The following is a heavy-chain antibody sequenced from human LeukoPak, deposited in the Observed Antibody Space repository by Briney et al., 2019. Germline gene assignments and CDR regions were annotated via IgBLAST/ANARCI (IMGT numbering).Heavy chain of an antibody. CDR3: AKDYSSGRRPPFFDY. J-gene: IGHJ4*02. CDR1: GFTFDDYA. CDR2: ISWNSASI. Sequence: GGSLRLSCAASGFTFDDYAMHWVRQAPGKGLEWVSGISWNSASIGYADSVKGRFTISRDNAKNSLYLQMNSLRAEDMALSYCAKDYSSGRRPPFFDYWGQGTLVTVSS. V-gene: IGHV3-9*03. D-gene: IGHD6-19*01.